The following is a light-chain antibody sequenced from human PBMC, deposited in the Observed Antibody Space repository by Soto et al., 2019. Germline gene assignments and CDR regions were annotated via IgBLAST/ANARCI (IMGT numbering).Light chain of an antibody. CDR2: AVS. V-gene: IGLV2-14*03. CDR1: SSDVGDRNY. Sequence: QSVLTQPASVSGSPGQSITISCTGTSSDVGDRNYVSWYQQQPGKAPKLMIYAVSNRPSGVSNRFSGSKSGNTASLTISGLQAEDEADYYCSSYTTSSTVIFGGGTKLTVL. CDR3: SSYTTSSTVI. J-gene: IGLJ2*01.